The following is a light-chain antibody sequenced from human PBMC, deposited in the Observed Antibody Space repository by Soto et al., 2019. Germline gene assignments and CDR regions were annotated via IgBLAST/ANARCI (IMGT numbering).Light chain of an antibody. CDR1: QNINSPY. CDR3: QHYGSSPRRT. V-gene: IGKV3-20*01. J-gene: IGKJ1*01. Sequence: EIVLTQSPGTLSLSPGDRAILSCRVNQNINSPYLAWYQHKPGQAPRLLVFGTSSRATGIPDRFSGSRSGTDFTLTIQRLEPEDFALYYCQHYGSSPRRTFGQGTKVEMK. CDR2: GTS.